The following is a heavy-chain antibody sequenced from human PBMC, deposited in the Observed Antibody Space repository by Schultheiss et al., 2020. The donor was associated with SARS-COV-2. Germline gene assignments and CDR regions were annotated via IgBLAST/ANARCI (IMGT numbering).Heavy chain of an antibody. Sequence: SETLSLTCAVYGGSISSYYWSWIRQPAGKGLEWIGRIYTSGSTNYNPSLKSRVTISVDTSKNQFSLKLSSVTAADTAVYYCASIAAAGTTSTVDYWGQGTLVTVSS. D-gene: IGHD6-13*01. CDR3: ASIAAAGTTSTVDY. V-gene: IGHV4-59*10. J-gene: IGHJ4*02. CDR1: GGSISSYY. CDR2: IYTSGST.